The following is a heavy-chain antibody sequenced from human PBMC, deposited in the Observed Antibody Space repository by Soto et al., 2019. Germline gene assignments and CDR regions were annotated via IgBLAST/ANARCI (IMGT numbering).Heavy chain of an antibody. CDR3: VRDQLVRGLTDVYYGMDV. D-gene: IGHD6-6*01. V-gene: IGHV6-1*01. Sequence: PSQTLSLTCAISGDSVSSNSAAWNWIRQSPSRGLEWLGRTYYRSKWYNDYAVSVKSRITINPDTSKNRFSLQLNSVTPEDTAVYYCVRDQLVRGLTDVYYGMDVWGQGTTVTVSS. CDR2: TYYRSKWYN. CDR1: GDSVSSNSAA. J-gene: IGHJ6*02.